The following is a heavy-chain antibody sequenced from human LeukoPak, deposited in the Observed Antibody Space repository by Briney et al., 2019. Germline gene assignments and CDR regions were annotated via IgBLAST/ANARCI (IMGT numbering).Heavy chain of an antibody. CDR3: ASRRGGYCSGGSCNWFDP. J-gene: IGHJ5*02. CDR1: GGSFSGYY. Sequence: SETLSLTCAVYGGSFSGYYWSWIRQPPGKGLEWIGEINHSGSTNYNPSLKSRVTISVDTSKNQFSLKLSSVTAADTAVYYCASRRGGYCSGGSCNWFDPWGQGTLVTVSS. D-gene: IGHD2-15*01. CDR2: INHSGST. V-gene: IGHV4-34*01.